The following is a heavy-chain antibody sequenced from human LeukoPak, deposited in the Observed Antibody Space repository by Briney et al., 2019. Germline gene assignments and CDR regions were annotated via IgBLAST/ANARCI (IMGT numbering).Heavy chain of an antibody. CDR2: ISAYNGNT. Sequence: ASVKVSCKASGYTFTSYGISWVRQASGQGLEWMGWISAYNGNTNYAQKLQGRVTMTTDTSTSTAYMELRSLRSDDTAVYYCAREGKDYYYYYGMDVWGKGTTVTVSS. V-gene: IGHV1-18*04. CDR1: GYTFTSYG. CDR3: AREGKDYYYYYGMDV. J-gene: IGHJ6*04.